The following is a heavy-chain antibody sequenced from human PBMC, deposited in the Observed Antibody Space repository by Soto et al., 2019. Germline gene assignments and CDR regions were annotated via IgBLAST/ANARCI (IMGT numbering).Heavy chain of an antibody. J-gene: IGHJ5*02. Sequence: PGGSLRLSCAASGFTFDDYAMHWVRQVLGKGLEWVAFISNDGSNKYYADSVKGRLIISRDKSKNTVDLQMNSLRAEDTAVYYCAKVGPYDSGSYMFRYNCFGPWGPGTLVPVSP. CDR2: ISNDGSNK. CDR3: AKVGPYDSGSYMFRYNCFGP. V-gene: IGHV3-30*18. D-gene: IGHD3-10*01. CDR1: GFTFDDYA.